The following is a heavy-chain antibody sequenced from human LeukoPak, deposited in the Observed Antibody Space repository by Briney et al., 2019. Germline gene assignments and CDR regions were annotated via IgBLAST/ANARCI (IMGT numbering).Heavy chain of an antibody. CDR1: GFTFSSYE. CDR2: ITSSGRII. V-gene: IGHV3-48*03. CDR3: ASTGGYGSGTYDYYYFGMDV. Sequence: PGGSLGLSCAASGFTFSSYEMNWVRQAPGKGLEGVAYITSSGRIIYYADSVKGRFTISRDNAKNSMYLEMNSLRPEDTAVYYCASTGGYGSGTYDYYYFGMDVWGQGTTVTVSS. D-gene: IGHD3-10*01. J-gene: IGHJ6*02.